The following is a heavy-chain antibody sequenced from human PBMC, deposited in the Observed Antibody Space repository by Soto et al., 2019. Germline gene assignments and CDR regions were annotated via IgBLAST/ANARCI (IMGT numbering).Heavy chain of an antibody. D-gene: IGHD3-22*01. CDR1: GGSISSGGYY. J-gene: IGHJ3*02. CDR2: IYYSGST. Sequence: QVQLQESGPGLVKPSQTLSLTCTVSGGSISSGGYYWSWIRQHPGKGLEWIGYIYYSGSTYYNPSLKGRVTISVDTSKNQFSLKLSSVTAADTAVYYCAREAAMGTNDSSGYSDAFDIWGQGTMVTVSS. CDR3: AREAAMGTNDSSGYSDAFDI. V-gene: IGHV4-31*03.